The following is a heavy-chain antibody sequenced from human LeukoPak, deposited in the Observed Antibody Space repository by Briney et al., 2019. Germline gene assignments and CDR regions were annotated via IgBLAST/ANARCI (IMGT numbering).Heavy chain of an antibody. D-gene: IGHD2-15*01. Sequence: SQTLSLTCTVSGGSISSGGYYWSWIRQHPGKGLEWIGYIYYSGSTYYNPSLMSRVTISVDTSKNQFSLKLSSMTAADTAVYYCARVVVVAATPDYWGQGTLVTVSS. CDR1: GGSISSGGYY. CDR2: IYYSGST. CDR3: ARVVVVAATPDY. J-gene: IGHJ4*02. V-gene: IGHV4-31*03.